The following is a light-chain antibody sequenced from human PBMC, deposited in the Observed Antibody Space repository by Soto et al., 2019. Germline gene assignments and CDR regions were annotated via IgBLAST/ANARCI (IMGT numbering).Light chain of an antibody. CDR1: SSDVGDSNF. CDR3: MSRTSSSTYV. Sequence: QSALTQPASVSGSPGQSITISCTGTSSDVGDSNFVSWYQHHPGKAPKLMISEVNNRPSGVSDRFSGSKSGSTASLTISGLQAEDETDYYCMSRTSSSTYVFGTGTKLTVL. J-gene: IGLJ1*01. CDR2: EVN. V-gene: IGLV2-14*01.